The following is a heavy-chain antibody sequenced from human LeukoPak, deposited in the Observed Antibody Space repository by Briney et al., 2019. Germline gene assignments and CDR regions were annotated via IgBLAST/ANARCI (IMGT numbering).Heavy chain of an antibody. CDR1: GGSISSSSYY. Sequence: SETLSLTRTVSGGSISSSSYYWGWIRQPPGKGLEWIGSIYYSGSTYYNPSLKSRVTISVDTSKNQFSLKLSSVTAVDTAVYYCARVEYDYVWGSYRYDYFDYWGQETLVTVSS. CDR2: IYYSGST. V-gene: IGHV4-39*07. J-gene: IGHJ4*02. D-gene: IGHD3-16*02. CDR3: ARVEYDYVWGSYRYDYFDY.